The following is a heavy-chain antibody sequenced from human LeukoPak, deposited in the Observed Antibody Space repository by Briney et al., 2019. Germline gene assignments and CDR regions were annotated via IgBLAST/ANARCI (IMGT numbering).Heavy chain of an antibody. CDR3: AKDRGSYYGTFDY. CDR1: GFTFSSYA. D-gene: IGHD1-26*01. V-gene: IGHV3-23*01. CDR2: ISGSGGST. Sequence: GGSLRLFCAASGFTFSSYAMSWVRQAPGKGLEWVSAISGSGGSTYYADSVKGRFTISRDNSKNTLYLQMNSLRAQDTAVYYCAKDRGSYYGTFDYWGQGTLVTVSS. J-gene: IGHJ4*02.